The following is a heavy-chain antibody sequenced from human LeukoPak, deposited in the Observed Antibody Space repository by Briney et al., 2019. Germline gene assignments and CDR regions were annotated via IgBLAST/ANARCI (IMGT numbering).Heavy chain of an antibody. CDR1: GGSISSYY. D-gene: IGHD5-24*01. CDR3: ARGLGRDVPNDH. Sequence: SETLSLTCTVSGGSISSYYWSWIRQPPGKGLEWIGYIYYSGSTNYNPSLKSRVTISVDTSKNQFSLKLSSVTAADTAVYYCARGLGRDVPNDHWGQGTLVTVSS. CDR2: IYYSGST. J-gene: IGHJ4*02. V-gene: IGHV4-59*01.